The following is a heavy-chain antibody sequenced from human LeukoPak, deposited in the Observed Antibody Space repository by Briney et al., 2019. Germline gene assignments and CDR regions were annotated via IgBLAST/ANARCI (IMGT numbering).Heavy chain of an antibody. CDR3: AKRAAGRYFDY. Sequence: GGSLRLSCAASGFSFSSYYMGWVRQAPGKGLEWVSSITSSSSFIFYADSVKGRFTISRDNAKNSLYLQMNSLRAEDTAVYYCAKRAAGRYFDYWGQGTLVTVSS. J-gene: IGHJ4*02. D-gene: IGHD6-13*01. CDR2: ITSSSSFI. CDR1: GFSFSSYY. V-gene: IGHV3-21*04.